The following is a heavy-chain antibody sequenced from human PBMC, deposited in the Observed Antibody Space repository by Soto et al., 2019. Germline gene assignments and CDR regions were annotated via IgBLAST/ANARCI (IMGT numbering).Heavy chain of an antibody. J-gene: IGHJ6*02. CDR2: IYYTGAT. Sequence: QVQLQESGPGLVKPSQTVSLTCAVSGASMSSGGHSWSWIRQSPGRGLEWIGYIYYTGATYYNPSPKIPVNASIDRSDYQVSLTLPSVPASDTAGDYCARAPPGPAPRWDVWGQGTTVTVSS. D-gene: IGHD3-10*01. CDR3: ARAPPGPAPRWDV. CDR1: GASMSSGGHS. V-gene: IGHV4-30-2*06.